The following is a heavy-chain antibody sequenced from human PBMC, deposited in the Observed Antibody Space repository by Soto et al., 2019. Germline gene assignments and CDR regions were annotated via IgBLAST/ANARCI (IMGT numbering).Heavy chain of an antibody. CDR2: IIPLFGTA. V-gene: IGHV1-69*01. J-gene: IGHJ6*02. CDR1: GGTFSSYP. Sequence: QGQLVQAGGDVKXPXXSVKVSCKASGGTFSSYPISWVRQAPGQGLEWMGGIIPLFGTADYAQKFQGRVTFTADESTSTAYMELSSLRSEDTAVYYCARGGNSDYYYGMNVWGQGTTVTVSS. D-gene: IGHD2-21*02. CDR3: ARGGNSDYYYGMNV.